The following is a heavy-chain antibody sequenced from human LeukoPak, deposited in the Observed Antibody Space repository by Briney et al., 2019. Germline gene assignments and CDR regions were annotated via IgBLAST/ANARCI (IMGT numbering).Heavy chain of an antibody. CDR2: ITGSGGNT. CDR1: GFTFSNYA. V-gene: IGHV3-23*01. CDR3: AKWGDYDVLTGYYVSDY. J-gene: IGHJ4*02. D-gene: IGHD3-9*01. Sequence: GASLRLSCAASGFTFSNYAMSWVRQAPGKGLEWVSAITGSGGNTYYADSVKGRFTISRDNSKNTLYLQMNSLRAEDTAVYYCAKWGDYDVLTGYYVSDYWGQGALVTVSS.